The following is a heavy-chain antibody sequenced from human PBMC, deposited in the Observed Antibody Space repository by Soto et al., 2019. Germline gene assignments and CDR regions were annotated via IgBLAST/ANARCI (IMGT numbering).Heavy chain of an antibody. J-gene: IGHJ6*02. CDR1: GCTFNAYY. Sequence: GASVKVSCKAPGCTFNAYYMHWVRQAPGQGLEWMGWTNPNSGGTNYAQKFQGWVTMTRETSISKAYMELSRLRSDDTAVYYCARSLPSAIRTYYYYYGMDVWGQGTPVTVSS. D-gene: IGHD2-2*01. CDR3: ARSLPSAIRTYYYYYGMDV. V-gene: IGHV1-2*04. CDR2: TNPNSGGT.